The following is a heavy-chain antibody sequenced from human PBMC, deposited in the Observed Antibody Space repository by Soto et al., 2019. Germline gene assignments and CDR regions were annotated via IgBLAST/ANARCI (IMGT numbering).Heavy chain of an antibody. V-gene: IGHV4-39*01. D-gene: IGHD1-26*01. CDR1: GASISSESYY. CDR2: IFHSGST. Sequence: SETLSLTCTVSGASISSESYYWGWIRQPPGKGLEWIGSIFHSGSTYYNPSLKSRVAISVDTSKNQMSLKLSSVTAADTAVYYCGAISGSYLFLVSWGQGALVTVSS. J-gene: IGHJ5*02. CDR3: GAISGSYLFLVS.